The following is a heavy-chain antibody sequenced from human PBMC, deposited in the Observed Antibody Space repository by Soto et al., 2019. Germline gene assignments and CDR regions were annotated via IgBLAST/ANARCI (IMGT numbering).Heavy chain of an antibody. J-gene: IGHJ4*02. Sequence: QVQLVESGGGVVQPGRSLRLSCAASGFTFSSYGMHWVRQAPGKGLEWVAVISYGGSNKYYADSVKGRFTISRDNSKNTLYLQMNSLRAEDTAVYYCAKDRRDDYGDYPFDYWGQGTLVTVSS. CDR1: GFTFSSYG. V-gene: IGHV3-30*18. CDR3: AKDRRDDYGDYPFDY. CDR2: ISYGGSNK. D-gene: IGHD4-17*01.